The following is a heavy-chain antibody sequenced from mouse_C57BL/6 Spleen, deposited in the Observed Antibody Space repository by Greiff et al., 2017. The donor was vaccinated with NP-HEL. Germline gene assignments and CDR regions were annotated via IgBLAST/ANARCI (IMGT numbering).Heavy chain of an antibody. J-gene: IGHJ2*01. CDR3: TRSITTVDY. D-gene: IGHD1-1*01. Sequence: QVQLTSSLAELVRPGTSVKVSCKASGYAFTNYLIEWVKQRPGQGLEWIGVINPGSGGTNYNEKFKGKATLTADKSSSTAYMQRSSLTSEDSAVYCCTRSITTVDYWGQGTTLTVSS. V-gene: IGHV1-54*01. CDR2: INPGSGGT. CDR1: GYAFTNYL.